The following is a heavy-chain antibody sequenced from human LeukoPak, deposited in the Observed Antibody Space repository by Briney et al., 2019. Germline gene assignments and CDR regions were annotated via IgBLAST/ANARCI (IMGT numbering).Heavy chain of an antibody. V-gene: IGHV3-30*02. Sequence: GGSLRLSCVASGFTFSSNGMHWVRQAPGKGLEWVTFIQYDGSKKYYADSVKGRFTISRDNSKNTLYLEMNSMRAEDTAVYYCAKDIGSYYDYWGQGILVTVSS. CDR1: GFTFSSNG. CDR2: IQYDGSKK. D-gene: IGHD3-10*01. CDR3: AKDIGSYYDY. J-gene: IGHJ4*02.